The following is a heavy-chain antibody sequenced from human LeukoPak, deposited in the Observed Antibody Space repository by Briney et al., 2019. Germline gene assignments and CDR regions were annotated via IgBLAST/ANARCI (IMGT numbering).Heavy chain of an antibody. D-gene: IGHD6-6*01. CDR2: IYYSGST. J-gene: IGHJ4*02. CDR3: TRTKLIAAPPDY. V-gene: IGHV4-59*08. CDR1: GGSISSYY. Sequence: SETLSLTCTVSGGSISSYYWSWIRQPPGKGLEWIGYIYYSGSTNYNPSLKSRVTISVDTSQNQFSVKLSSVTAADTAVYYCTRTKLIAAPPDYWGQGTLVSVS.